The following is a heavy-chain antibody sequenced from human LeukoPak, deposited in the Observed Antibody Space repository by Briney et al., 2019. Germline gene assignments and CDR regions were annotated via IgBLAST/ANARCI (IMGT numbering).Heavy chain of an antibody. CDR1: GFNVRNNY. CDR3: ARSYYDILTGYSRRELDY. Sequence: GGSLRLSCAASGFNVRNNYMSWVRQARGKGLEWVSVIYSGGSTYDADSVKGRFIISRDDSKNTVFLQMNRLRVEDTAMYYCARSYYDILTGYSRRELDYWGQGTLVTVSS. J-gene: IGHJ4*02. D-gene: IGHD3-9*01. CDR2: IYSGGST. V-gene: IGHV3-53*01.